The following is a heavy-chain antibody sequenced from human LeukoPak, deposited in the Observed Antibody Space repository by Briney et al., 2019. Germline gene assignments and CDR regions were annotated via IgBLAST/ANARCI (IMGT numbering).Heavy chain of an antibody. CDR2: ISSSSSYI. D-gene: IGHD2-2*01. CDR3: ARAARYCSSTSCCDY. CDR1: GFTFSSYS. J-gene: IGHJ4*02. V-gene: IGHV3-21*01. Sequence: KPGGSLRLSCAASGFTFSSYSMNWVRQAPGKGLEWVSSISSSSSYIYYADSVKGRFTISRDNAKNSLSLQMNSLRAEDTAVYYCARAARYCSSTSCCDYWGQGTLVTVSS.